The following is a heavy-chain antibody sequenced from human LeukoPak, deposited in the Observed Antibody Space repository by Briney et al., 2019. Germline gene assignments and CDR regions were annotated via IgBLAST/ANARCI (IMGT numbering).Heavy chain of an antibody. CDR3: AKGSYYDTLRGNAFDI. D-gene: IGHD3-22*01. CDR1: GFTFSSYA. Sequence: GGPLRLSCAASGFTFSSYAMSWVRQAPGKELEWVSAISGSGGRTYYADSVKGRFTISRDNTKNTLYLEMKHLRAEDTAVYYCAKGSYYDTLRGNAFDIWGQGTMVTVSS. V-gene: IGHV3-23*01. J-gene: IGHJ3*02. CDR2: ISGSGGRT.